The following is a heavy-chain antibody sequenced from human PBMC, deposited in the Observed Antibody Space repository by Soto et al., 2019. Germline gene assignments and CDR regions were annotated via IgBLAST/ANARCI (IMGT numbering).Heavy chain of an antibody. V-gene: IGHV2-5*02. CDR1: GFSLSTSGVG. D-gene: IGHD4-4*01. CDR2: IYWDDDK. J-gene: IGHJ4*02. CDR3: AHVDYSHISYYFDY. Sequence: QITLKESGPTLVKPTQTLTLTCTFSGFSLSTSGVGVGWIRHPPGKALEWLALIYWDDDKRYSPSLKSRLTITKDTSKNQVVLTMTNMDPVDTATYYCAHVDYSHISYYFDYWGQGTLVTVSS.